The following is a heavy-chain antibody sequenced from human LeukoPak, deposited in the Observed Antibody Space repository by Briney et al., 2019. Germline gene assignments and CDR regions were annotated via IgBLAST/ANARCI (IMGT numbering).Heavy chain of an antibody. D-gene: IGHD2-2*01. CDR2: ISAYNGNT. CDR1: GYTFTSYG. CDR3: ARVPIVVVPAAPYYYYYGMDV. J-gene: IGHJ6*04. V-gene: IGHV1-18*04. Sequence: ASVKVSFKASGYTFTSYGISWVRQAPGQGLAWMGWISAYNGNTNYAQKLQGRVTMTTDTSTSTAYMELRSLRSDDTAVYYCARVPIVVVPAAPYYYYYGMDVWGKGTTVTVSS.